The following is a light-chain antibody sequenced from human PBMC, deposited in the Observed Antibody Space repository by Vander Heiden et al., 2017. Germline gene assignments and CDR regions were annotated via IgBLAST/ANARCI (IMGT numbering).Light chain of an antibody. Sequence: DIQLTQSPSFLSASVGDRVTITCRGSQGISSYLVWYQQKPGKAPKVLIYSVSTLQSGVPSRFSGSGSETEFTLTISSLQPEDFGTYYCQQLNSYPITFGPGTTVDIK. CDR2: SVS. J-gene: IGKJ3*01. CDR3: QQLNSYPIT. CDR1: QGISSY. V-gene: IGKV1-9*01.